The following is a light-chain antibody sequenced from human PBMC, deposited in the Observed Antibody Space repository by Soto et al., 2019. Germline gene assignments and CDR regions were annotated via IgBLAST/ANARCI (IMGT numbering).Light chain of an antibody. CDR2: AAS. V-gene: IGKV1-39*01. CDR3: QQSYSTPPWT. Sequence: DIEMTQSRSSLSASVVDRVTITCRASQSIVTYLNWYLQKPGKAPKLLIYAASNLQSGVPSRFSGSGSGTDFTLTISSLQPEDFATYFCQQSYSTPPWTFGQGTKVDIK. J-gene: IGKJ1*01. CDR1: QSIVTY.